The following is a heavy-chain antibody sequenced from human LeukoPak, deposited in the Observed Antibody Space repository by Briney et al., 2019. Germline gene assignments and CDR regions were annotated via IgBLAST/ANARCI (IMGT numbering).Heavy chain of an antibody. CDR1: GFTFSSYG. J-gene: IGHJ5*02. CDR2: IRNDGSNK. CDR3: AKERFDP. V-gene: IGHV3-30*02. Sequence: GGSLRLSCAASGFTFSSYGMHWVRQAPGKGLEWVAFIRNDGSNKYYGDSVNGRFTISRDPSKNTVYLQMDSLRPDDTALYYCAKERFDPWGQGTLVIVSS.